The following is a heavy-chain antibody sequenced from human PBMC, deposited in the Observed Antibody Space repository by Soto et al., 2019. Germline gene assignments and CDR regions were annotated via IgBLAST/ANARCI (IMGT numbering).Heavy chain of an antibody. CDR3: ARRGFSSSWGYWYFDL. V-gene: IGHV1-8*01. D-gene: IGHD6-13*01. CDR1: GYTFTSYD. J-gene: IGHJ2*01. CDR2: MNPNSGKT. Sequence: QVQLVQSGAEVKKPGASVKVSCKASGYTFTSYDINWVRQATGQGLEWMGWMNPNSGKTGYAQKFQGRVTRTRNTSISTAYMELSSLRSEDPAVYFCARRGFSSSWGYWYFDLWGRGTLVTVSS.